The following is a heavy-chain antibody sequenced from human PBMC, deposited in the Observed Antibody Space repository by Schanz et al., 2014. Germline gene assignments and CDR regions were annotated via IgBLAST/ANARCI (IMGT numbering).Heavy chain of an antibody. CDR1: GFTFTTFA. D-gene: IGHD3-10*01. Sequence: EVQLVESGGGLVQPGGSLRLSCATSGFTFTTFAMTWVRQAPGKGLEWVSSISSTSTYLYYADSVKGRFTISRDTAENSVYLQMNSLRAEDTAVYYCAKSALWGSGVYYASQIDYWGQGALVTVSS. CDR3: AKSALWGSGVYYASQIDY. J-gene: IGHJ4*02. V-gene: IGHV3-21*01. CDR2: ISSTSTYL.